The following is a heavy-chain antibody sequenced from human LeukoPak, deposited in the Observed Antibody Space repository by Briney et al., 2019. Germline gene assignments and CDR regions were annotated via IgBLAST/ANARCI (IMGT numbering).Heavy chain of an antibody. CDR1: GFTFSNYW. CDR3: AISPPDSSWVY. Sequence: GGSLRLSCAASGFTFSNYWMHWVRQAPGKGLVWVSRIKSDGTITSYADPVKGRFTISRDNAKNTLYLQMNSLRGEDTAVYYCAISPPDSSWVYWGRGTLVTVSS. CDR2: IKSDGTIT. V-gene: IGHV3-74*01. D-gene: IGHD6-13*01. J-gene: IGHJ4*02.